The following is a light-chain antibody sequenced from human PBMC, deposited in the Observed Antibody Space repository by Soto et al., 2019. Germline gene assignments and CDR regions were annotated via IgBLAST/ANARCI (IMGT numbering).Light chain of an antibody. CDR3: QQYGGSTWT. J-gene: IGKJ1*01. CDR2: GAS. V-gene: IGKV3-20*01. CDR1: QSISSSY. Sequence: EIVLTQSPGTLSLSPGERATLSCRASQSISSSYLAWYQQKPGQAPRLLIYGASSRAIGIPDRFSGSGSGTDFTLTISRLEPKDFAVYYCQQYGGSTWTFGQGTKVDIK.